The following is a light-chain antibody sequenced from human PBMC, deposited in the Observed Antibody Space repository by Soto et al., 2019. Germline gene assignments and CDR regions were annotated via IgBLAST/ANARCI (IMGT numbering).Light chain of an antibody. Sequence: EIVMTQSPATLSVSPGERATLSRRASQSVSSNLAWYQQKPGQTPRLLIYGTSTRATGIPARFSGSGSGTEFTLTISRLQSEDFAVYYCQQDNNWPLTFGGGTKVEIK. CDR3: QQDNNWPLT. CDR2: GTS. V-gene: IGKV3-15*01. CDR1: QSVSSN. J-gene: IGKJ4*01.